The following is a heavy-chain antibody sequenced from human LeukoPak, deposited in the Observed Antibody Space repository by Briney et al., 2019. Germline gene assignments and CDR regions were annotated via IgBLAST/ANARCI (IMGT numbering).Heavy chain of an antibody. CDR1: GFTFSTYA. CDR2: IYSGGST. CDR3: AELGITMIGGV. Sequence: GGSLRLSCAASGFTFSTYAMSWVRQAPGKGLEWVSVIYSGGSTYYADSVKGRFTISRDNAKNSLYLQMNSLRAEDTAVYYCAELGITMIGGVWGKGTTVTISS. J-gene: IGHJ6*04. D-gene: IGHD3-10*02. V-gene: IGHV3-23*03.